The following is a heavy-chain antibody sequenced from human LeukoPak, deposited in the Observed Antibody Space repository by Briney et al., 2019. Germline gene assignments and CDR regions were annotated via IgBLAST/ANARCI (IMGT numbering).Heavy chain of an antibody. CDR2: IYYSGST. CDR3: ARWDDKRPL. CDR1: GGSITSYY. J-gene: IGHJ4*02. Sequence: PSETLSLTCTVSGGSITSYYWSWIRQPPGKGLEYIGNIYYSGSTNYNPSLKSRVTISVDTSKNQFSLKLSSVTAADTAVYYCARWDDKRPLWGQRTLVTVSS. D-gene: IGHD3-9*01. V-gene: IGHV4-59*01.